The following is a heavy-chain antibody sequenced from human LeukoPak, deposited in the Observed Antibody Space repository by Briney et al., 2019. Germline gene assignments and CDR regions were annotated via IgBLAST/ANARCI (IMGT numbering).Heavy chain of an antibody. Sequence: PGGSLRLSCAASGFTVSSNYMSWVRQAPGKGLEWVSVIYSGGSTYYADSVKGRFTISRDNSKNTLYLQMNSLRAEDTAVYYCASGTDLSGYSYGFWGQGTTVTVSS. CDR1: GFTVSSNY. J-gene: IGHJ6*02. V-gene: IGHV3-66*01. CDR3: ASGTDLSGYSYGF. D-gene: IGHD5-18*01. CDR2: IYSGGST.